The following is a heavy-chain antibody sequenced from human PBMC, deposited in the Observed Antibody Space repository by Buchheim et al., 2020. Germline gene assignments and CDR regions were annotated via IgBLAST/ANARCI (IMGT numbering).Heavy chain of an antibody. CDR2: IIPSGGST. V-gene: IGHV1-46*01. CDR1: GYTFTSYY. J-gene: IGHJ6*02. Sequence: QVQLVQSGAEVKKPGASVKVSCKASGYTFTSYYMHWVRQAPGQGLEWMGIIIPSGGSTSYAQKFQGRVTMTRDTSTSTVYMELSSLRSEDTAVYYCAREMMVTRQYFYYGMDVWGQGTT. CDR3: AREMMVTRQYFYYGMDV. D-gene: IGHD5-18*01.